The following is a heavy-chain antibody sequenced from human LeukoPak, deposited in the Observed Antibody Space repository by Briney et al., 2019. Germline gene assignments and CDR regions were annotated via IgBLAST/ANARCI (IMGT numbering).Heavy chain of an antibody. V-gene: IGHV4-39*01. CDR2: IYYSGST. CDR3: ARHMVSGWYVPSGY. CDR1: GGSIISSSYY. J-gene: IGHJ4*02. Sequence: SETLSLTCPVSGGSIISSSYYWGWIRQPPGKGLEWIGSIYYSGSTYYNPSLKSRVTISVDTSKNQFSLKLSSVTAADTAVYYCARHMVSGWYVPSGYWGQGTLVTVSS. D-gene: IGHD6-19*01.